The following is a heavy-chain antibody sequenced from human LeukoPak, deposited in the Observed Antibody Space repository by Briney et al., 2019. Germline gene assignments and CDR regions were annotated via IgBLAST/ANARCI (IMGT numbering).Heavy chain of an antibody. CDR3: AKVSSSWQSGSTFDY. CDR2: ISGSGGST. J-gene: IGHJ4*02. Sequence: GGSLRLSCAASGFTLRSYTMNWVRQAPGKGLEWVSSISGSGGSTYYADSVKGRFTISRDNSKNTLYLQMNSLRAEDTAVYYCAKVSSSWQSGSTFDYWGQGTLVTVSS. CDR1: GFTLRSYT. D-gene: IGHD6-13*01. V-gene: IGHV3-23*01.